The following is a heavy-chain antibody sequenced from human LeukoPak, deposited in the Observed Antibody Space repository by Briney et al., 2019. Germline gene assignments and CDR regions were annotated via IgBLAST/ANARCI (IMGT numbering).Heavy chain of an antibody. CDR3: ARLPITMVRGVPPF. Sequence: SETLSLTCTVSGGSISSSSYYWGWIRQPPGKGLEWIGSIYYSGSTYYNPSLKSRVTISVDTSKNQFSLKLSSVTAADTAVYYCARLPITMVRGVPPFWGQGTLVTVSS. V-gene: IGHV4-39*01. D-gene: IGHD3-10*01. CDR2: IYYSGST. J-gene: IGHJ4*02. CDR1: GGSISSSSYY.